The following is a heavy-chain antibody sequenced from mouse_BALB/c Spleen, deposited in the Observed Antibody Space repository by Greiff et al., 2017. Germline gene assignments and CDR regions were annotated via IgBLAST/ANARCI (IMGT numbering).Heavy chain of an antibody. J-gene: IGHJ4*01. CDR1: GFTFTDYY. Sequence: EVQVVESGGGLVQPGGSLRLSCATSGFTFTDYYMSWVRQPPGKALEWLGFIRNKANGYTTEYSASVKGRFTISRDNSQSILYLQMNTLRAEDSATYYCARDEGGAYAMDYWGQGTSVTVAA. CDR3: ARDEGGAYAMDY. CDR2: IRNKANGYTT. V-gene: IGHV7-3*02.